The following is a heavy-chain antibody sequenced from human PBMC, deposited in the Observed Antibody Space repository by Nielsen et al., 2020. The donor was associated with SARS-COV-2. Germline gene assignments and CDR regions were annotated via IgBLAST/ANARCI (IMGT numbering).Heavy chain of an antibody. J-gene: IGHJ5*02. CDR1: GGSISSYY. V-gene: IGHV4-59*08. CDR2: IYYSGST. Sequence: SETLSLTCTVSGGSISSYYWSWIRQPPGKGLEWIGYIYYSGSTYYNPSLKSRVTISVDTSKNQFSLKLSSVTAADTAVYYCARRPAWFDPWGQGTLVTVSS. CDR3: ARRPAWFDP.